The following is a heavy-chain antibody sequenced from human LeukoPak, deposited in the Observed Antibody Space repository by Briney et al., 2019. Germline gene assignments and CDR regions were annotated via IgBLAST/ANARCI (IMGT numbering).Heavy chain of an antibody. V-gene: IGHV4-59*11. J-gene: IGHJ2*01. CDR2: MFYTGST. Sequence: PSETLSLTCTVSGGSISSHYWTWIRQPPGKGLEWIGYMFYTGSTDYNPSLKSRVTISVDRSKNQFSLKLSSVTAADTAVYFCARGGPAARRFHQWYFDLWGRGTLVAVSS. D-gene: IGHD6-6*01. CDR1: GGSISSHY. CDR3: ARGGPAARRFHQWYFDL.